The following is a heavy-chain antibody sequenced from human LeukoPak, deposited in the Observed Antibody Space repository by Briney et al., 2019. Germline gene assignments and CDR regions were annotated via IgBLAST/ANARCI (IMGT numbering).Heavy chain of an antibody. Sequence: GSLRLSCAASGFTFSNAWMSWVRQPPGKGLEWIGEINHSGSTNYNPSLKSRVTISVDTSKNQFSLKLSPVTAADTAVYYCARGRRYYDSSGYYYPGWGQGTLVTVSS. CDR3: ARGRRYYDSSGYYYPG. CDR2: INHSGST. V-gene: IGHV4-34*01. J-gene: IGHJ4*02. CDR1: GFTFSNAW. D-gene: IGHD3-22*01.